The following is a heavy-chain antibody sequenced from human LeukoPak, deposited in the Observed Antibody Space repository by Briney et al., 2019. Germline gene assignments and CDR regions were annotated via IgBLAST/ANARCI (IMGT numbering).Heavy chain of an antibody. CDR1: GGSISPYY. CDR2: IYYSGST. Sequence: SETLFLTCTVSGGSISPYYWSWIRQPPGKGLEWIGYIYYSGSTNYSPSLKSRVTISLDTSKNQFSLKLSSVTAADTAVYYCARSTWLLDKWGQGTLVTVSS. CDR3: ARSTWLLDK. J-gene: IGHJ4*02. V-gene: IGHV4-59*01. D-gene: IGHD3-22*01.